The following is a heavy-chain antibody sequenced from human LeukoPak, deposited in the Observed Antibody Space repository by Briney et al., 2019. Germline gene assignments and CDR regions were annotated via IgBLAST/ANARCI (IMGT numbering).Heavy chain of an antibody. CDR2: IWYDGSNK. V-gene: IGHV3-33*06. CDR1: GFTFSSYG. Sequence: GGSLRLSCAASGFTFSSYGMHWVRQAPGKGLEWVAVIWYDGSNKYYAESVKGRFTISRDNSKNTLYLQMNSLRAEDTAVYYCAKDGCSSTSRGLCSFDPWGQGTLVTVSS. D-gene: IGHD2-2*01. J-gene: IGHJ5*02. CDR3: AKDGCSSTSRGLCSFDP.